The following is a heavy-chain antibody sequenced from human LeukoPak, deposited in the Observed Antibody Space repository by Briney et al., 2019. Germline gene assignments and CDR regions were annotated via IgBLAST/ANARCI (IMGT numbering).Heavy chain of an antibody. D-gene: IGHD3-3*01. V-gene: IGHV1-69*04. J-gene: IGHJ6*02. CDR2: IIPILGIA. Sequence: ASVKVSCKASGGTFSSYAISWVRQAPGQGLEWMGRIIPILGIANYAQKFQGRVTITADKSTSTAYMELSSLRSEDTAVYYCAIFLRYYYGMDVWGQGTTVTVSS. CDR3: AIFLRYYYGMDV. CDR1: GGTFSSYA.